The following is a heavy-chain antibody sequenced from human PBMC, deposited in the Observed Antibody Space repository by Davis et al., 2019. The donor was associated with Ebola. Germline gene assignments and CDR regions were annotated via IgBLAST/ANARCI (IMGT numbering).Heavy chain of an antibody. CDR3: ARGRIAARLYYYGMDV. V-gene: IGHV1-46*01. J-gene: IGHJ6*02. Sequence: ASVKVSCKASGYTFTSYYMHWVRQAPGQGLEWMGIINPSGGSTSYAQKFQGRVTMTRDTSTSTVYMELSSLRSEDTAVYYCARGRIAARLYYYGMDVWGQGTTVTVSS. CDR1: GYTFTSYY. D-gene: IGHD6-6*01. CDR2: INPSGGST.